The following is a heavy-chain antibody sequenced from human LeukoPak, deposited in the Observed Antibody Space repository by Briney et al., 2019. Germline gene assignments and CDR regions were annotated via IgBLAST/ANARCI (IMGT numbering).Heavy chain of an antibody. V-gene: IGHV1-69*05. Sequence: SVKVSCEASGGIFSNYAISWVRQAPGQGLEWMGGIIPIFGTANYAQKFQGRVTITTDESTGTAYMELSSLRSEDTAVYYCARGPELERFDYWGQGTLVTVSS. CDR3: ARGPELERFDY. CDR1: GGIFSNYA. CDR2: IIPIFGTA. J-gene: IGHJ4*02. D-gene: IGHD1-1*01.